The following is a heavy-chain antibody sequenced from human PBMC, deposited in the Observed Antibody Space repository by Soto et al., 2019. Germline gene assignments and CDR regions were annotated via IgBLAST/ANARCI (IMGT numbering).Heavy chain of an antibody. D-gene: IGHD5-12*01. V-gene: IGHV1-69*08. J-gene: IGHJ5*02. CDR2: IIPILGIT. CDR3: ARELREIVNPGWFDP. CDR1: GGTFSSYT. Sequence: QVQLVQSGAEVKKPGSSVKVSCKASGGTFSSYTISWVRQAPGQGLEWMGRIIPILGITNYAQRFQGRVPITAYKSTSTAYMELSRLRSEDTAVYYCARELREIVNPGWFDPWGQGTLVTVSS.